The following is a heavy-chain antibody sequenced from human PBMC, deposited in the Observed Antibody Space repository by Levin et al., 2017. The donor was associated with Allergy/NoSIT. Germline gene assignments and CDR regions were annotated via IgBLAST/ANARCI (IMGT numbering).Heavy chain of an antibody. CDR3: TRGEGDYVEYFQH. CDR2: MNPNSGNT. J-gene: IGHJ1*01. CDR1: GYTFTSYN. V-gene: IGHV1-8*01. D-gene: IGHD4-17*01. Sequence: ASVKVSCKASGYTFTSYNINWVRQAAGQGLEWMGWMNPNSGNTVYAQKFEGRVTMTRNTSISTAYMELSSLRSDDTAVYYCTRGEGDYVEYFQHWGQGTLVTVSS.